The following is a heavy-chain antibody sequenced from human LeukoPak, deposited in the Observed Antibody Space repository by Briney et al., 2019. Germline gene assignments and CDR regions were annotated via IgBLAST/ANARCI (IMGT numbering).Heavy chain of an antibody. CDR3: ARTVTYDFWSGYYFDY. D-gene: IGHD3-3*01. V-gene: IGHV4-59*11. Sequence: SETLSLTCTVSGGSISSHYWSWIRQPPGKGLEWIGYIYYSGSTNYNPSLKSRVTISVDTSKNQFSLKLSSVTAADTAVYYCARTVTYDFWSGYYFDYWGQGTLVTVSS. CDR1: GGSISSHY. CDR2: IYYSGST. J-gene: IGHJ4*02.